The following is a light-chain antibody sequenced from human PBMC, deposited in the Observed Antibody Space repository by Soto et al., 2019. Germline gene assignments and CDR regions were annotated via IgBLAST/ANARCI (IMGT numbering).Light chain of an antibody. CDR2: DAS. CDR1: QTISSR. J-gene: IGKJ5*01. V-gene: IGKV1-5*01. CDR3: QQYNSYSIT. Sequence: DIQMTQSPSTLSASVGDRVTITCRASQTISSRLAWYQQKPGKAPNLLIYDASSLDDGVPPRFSGSGSETEFTLTISSLQPDDFATYYCQQYNSYSITFGQGTRLEIK.